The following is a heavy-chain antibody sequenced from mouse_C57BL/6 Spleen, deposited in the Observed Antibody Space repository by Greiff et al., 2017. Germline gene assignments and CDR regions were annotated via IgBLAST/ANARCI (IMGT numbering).Heavy chain of an antibody. CDR3: ERSRPITTVPPGG. D-gene: IGHD1-1*01. Sequence: QVQLQQSDAELVKPGASVKISCKASGYTFTDHTIHWMKQRPEQGLEWIGYIYPRDGSTKYTEKFKGKATLTADKSSSTAYMQLNSLTSEDSAVYFCERSRPITTVPPGGWGQGTTLTVAS. V-gene: IGHV1-78*01. CDR2: IYPRDGST. J-gene: IGHJ2*01. CDR1: GYTFTDHT.